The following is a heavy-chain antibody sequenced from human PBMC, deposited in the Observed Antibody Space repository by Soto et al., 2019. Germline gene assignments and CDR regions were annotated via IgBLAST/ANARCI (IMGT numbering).Heavy chain of an antibody. J-gene: IGHJ4*02. CDR1: GGSISSYY. Sequence: KPSETLSLTCTVSGGSISSYYWSWIRQPPGKGLEWIGYIYYSGSTNYNPSLKSRVTISVDTSKNQFSLKLSSVTAADTAVYYCARLIVAYSSSWYFDYWGQGTLVTVPQ. V-gene: IGHV4-59*01. D-gene: IGHD6-13*01. CDR3: ARLIVAYSSSWYFDY. CDR2: IYYSGST.